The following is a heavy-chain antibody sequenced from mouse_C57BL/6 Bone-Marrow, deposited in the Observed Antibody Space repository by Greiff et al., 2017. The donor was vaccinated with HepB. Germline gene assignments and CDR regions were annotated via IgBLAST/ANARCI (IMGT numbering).Heavy chain of an antibody. D-gene: IGHD1-1*01. CDR3: ARGEGTTGFAY. J-gene: IGHJ3*01. CDR2: INPNNGGT. V-gene: IGHV1-26*01. CDR1: GYTFTDYY. Sequence: VQLQQSGPELVKPGASVKISCKASGYTFTDYYMNWVKQSHGKSLEWIGDINPNNGGTSYNQKFKGKATLTVDKSSSTAYMELRSLTSEDSAVYYCARGEGTTGFAYWGQGTLVTVSA.